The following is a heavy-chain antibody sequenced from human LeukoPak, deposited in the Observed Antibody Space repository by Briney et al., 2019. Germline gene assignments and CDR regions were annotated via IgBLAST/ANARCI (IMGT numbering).Heavy chain of an antibody. J-gene: IGHJ6*03. V-gene: IGHV3-21*01. Sequence: GGSLRLSCAASGFTFSSYSMNWVRQAPGKGLEWVSSISSSSSYVYYADSVKGRFTISRDNAKNSLYLQMNSLRAEDTAVYYCASAPAGVVSDYYYYMDVWGKGTTVTVSS. CDR2: ISSSSSYV. CDR1: GFTFSSYS. CDR3: ASAPAGVVSDYYYYMDV. D-gene: IGHD3-3*01.